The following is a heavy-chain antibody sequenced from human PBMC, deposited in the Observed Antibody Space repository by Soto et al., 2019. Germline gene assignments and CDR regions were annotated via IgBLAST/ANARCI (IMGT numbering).Heavy chain of an antibody. CDR3: ARQPGLKMATVPHYYYYGIDV. CDR2: IYPGDSDT. J-gene: IGHJ6*02. CDR1: GYSFTSYW. D-gene: IGHD4-4*01. V-gene: IGHV5-51*01. Sequence: PGESLKISCKGSGYSFTSYWIGWVRQMPGKGLEWMGIIYPGDSDTRYSPSFQGQVTVSADKSISTAYLQWSSLKASDTAMYYCARQPGLKMATVPHYYYYGIDVWGQGTTVTVSS.